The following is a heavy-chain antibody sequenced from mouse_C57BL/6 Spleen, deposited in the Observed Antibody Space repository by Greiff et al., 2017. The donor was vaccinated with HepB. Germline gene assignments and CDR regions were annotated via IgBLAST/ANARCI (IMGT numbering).Heavy chain of an antibody. CDR3: TRVGYYGSSYEDAMDY. CDR1: GFTFSSYA. CDR2: ISSGGDYI. D-gene: IGHD1-1*01. Sequence: EVKLMESGEGLVKPGGSLKLSCAASGFTFSSYAMSWVRQTPEKRLEWVAYISSGGDYIYYADTVKGRFTISRANARNTLYLQMSSLKSEDTAMYYCTRVGYYGSSYEDAMDYWGQGTSVTVSS. J-gene: IGHJ4*01. V-gene: IGHV5-9-1*02.